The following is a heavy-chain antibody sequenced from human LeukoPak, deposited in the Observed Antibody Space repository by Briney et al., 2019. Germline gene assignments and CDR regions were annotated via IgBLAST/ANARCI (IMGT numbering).Heavy chain of an antibody. J-gene: IGHJ6*02. Sequence: GASVTVSCKSSGYSLTSYVISWVRQAPGQGLELMGIVNPSGGSTSYAQKFQGRVTMTRDTSTSTVYMELRSLRSEDTAVYYCARGFRDIVATIATGYYYGMDVWGQRTTVSVSS. CDR2: VNPSGGST. CDR1: GYSLTSYV. CDR3: ARGFRDIVATIATGYYYGMDV. V-gene: IGHV1-46*01. D-gene: IGHD5-12*01.